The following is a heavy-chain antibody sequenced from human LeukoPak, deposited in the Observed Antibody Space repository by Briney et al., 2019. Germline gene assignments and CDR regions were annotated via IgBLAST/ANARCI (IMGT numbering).Heavy chain of an antibody. CDR3: TTLQVVVAATKQSGHNWYFDL. D-gene: IGHD2-15*01. V-gene: IGHV1-69*04. Sequence: ASVKVSCKASGGTFSSYAISWVRQAPGQGLEWMGRIIPILGIANYAQKFQGRVTITADKSTSTAYMELSSLRSEDTAVYYCTTLQVVVAATKQSGHNWYFDLWGRGTLVTVSS. J-gene: IGHJ2*01. CDR2: IIPILGIA. CDR1: GGTFSSYA.